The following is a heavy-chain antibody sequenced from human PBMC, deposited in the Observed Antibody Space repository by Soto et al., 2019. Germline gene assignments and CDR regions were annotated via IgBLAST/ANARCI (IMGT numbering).Heavy chain of an antibody. J-gene: IGHJ5*02. CDR1: GYTFTSYG. CDR3: ARNGWGNYDFWTRFDP. CDR2: ISAYNGNT. Sequence: ASVKVSCKASGYTFTSYGISWVRQAPGQGLEWMGWISAYNGNTNYAQKLQGRVTMTTDTSTSTAYMELRSLRSDDTAVYYCARNGWGNYDFWTRFDPWGQGTLVTVSS. D-gene: IGHD3-3*01. V-gene: IGHV1-18*01.